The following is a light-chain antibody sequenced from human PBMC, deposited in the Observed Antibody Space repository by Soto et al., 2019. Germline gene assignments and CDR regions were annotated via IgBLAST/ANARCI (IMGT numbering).Light chain of an antibody. V-gene: IGKV3-11*01. Sequence: IVLTQAPATLSLSPWERATLSFRASQSVSSYLAWYQQKPGQAPRLLIYDASNRATGIPARFSGSGSGTDFTLTISSPEPEDFAVYYCQQRSNWPPITFGQGTRLEIK. CDR2: DAS. CDR3: QQRSNWPPIT. CDR1: QSVSSY. J-gene: IGKJ5*01.